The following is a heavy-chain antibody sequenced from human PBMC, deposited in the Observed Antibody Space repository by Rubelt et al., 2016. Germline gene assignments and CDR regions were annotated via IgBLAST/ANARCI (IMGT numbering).Heavy chain of an antibody. Sequence: QLQLQESGPGLVKPSETLALTCIVSGGSISSSSYFWDWIRQSPGKGLEWIGSFHYSGSSYYNPSLKSRVTISVDTSKNQFSLKLSLVTAAETAVDYGARQPWMQQPWYFDQWGQGTLVTVSS. CDR1: GGSISSSSYF. J-gene: IGHJ4*02. D-gene: IGHD5-18*01. CDR3: ARQPWMQQPWYFDQ. CDR2: FHYSGSS. V-gene: IGHV4-39*01.